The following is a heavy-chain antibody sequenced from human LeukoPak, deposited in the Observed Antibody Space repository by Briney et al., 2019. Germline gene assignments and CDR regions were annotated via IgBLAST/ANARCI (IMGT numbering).Heavy chain of an antibody. V-gene: IGHV3-30*02. J-gene: IGHJ4*02. CDR1: GFTFSSYG. CDR2: IRYDGSNE. D-gene: IGHD1-7*01. CDR3: AKVRVVFNWNYAYYFDS. Sequence: GGSLRLSCAASGFTFSSYGMHWVRQAPGKGLEWVAFIRYDGSNEYYADSVKGRFTISRDNSKNTLFLQINSLRAEDTAVYYCAKVRVVFNWNYAYYFDSWGQGTLVTVSS.